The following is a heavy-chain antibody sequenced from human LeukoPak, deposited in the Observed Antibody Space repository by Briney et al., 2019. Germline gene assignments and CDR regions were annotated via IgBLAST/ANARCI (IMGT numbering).Heavy chain of an antibody. Sequence: NPSETLSLTCAVSGGSISSGGYSWGWIRQPPGKGLGWIGYIYYSGSTYYNPSLKSRVTISVDTSKNQFSLKLSSVTAADTAVYYCARVSIAARHFDYWGQGTLVTVSS. CDR1: GGSISSGGYS. CDR2: IYYSGST. CDR3: ARVSIAARHFDY. V-gene: IGHV4-30-4*07. J-gene: IGHJ4*02. D-gene: IGHD6-6*01.